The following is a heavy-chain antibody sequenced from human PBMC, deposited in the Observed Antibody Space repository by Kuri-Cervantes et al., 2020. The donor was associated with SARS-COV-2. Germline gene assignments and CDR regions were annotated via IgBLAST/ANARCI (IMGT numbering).Heavy chain of an antibody. Sequence: GESLKISCAASGFTFSSYSMNWVRQAPGKGLEWVSSISSSSSYIYYADSVKGRFTISRDNAKNSLYLQMNSLRAEDTAVYYCASGEIAASGTISYFDYWGQGTLVTVSS. J-gene: IGHJ4*02. D-gene: IGHD1-7*01. CDR1: GFTFSSYS. V-gene: IGHV3-21*01. CDR3: ASGEIAASGTISYFDY. CDR2: ISSSSSYI.